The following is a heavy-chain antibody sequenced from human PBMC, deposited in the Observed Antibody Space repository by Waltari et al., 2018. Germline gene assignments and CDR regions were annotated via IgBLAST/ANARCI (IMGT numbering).Heavy chain of an antibody. CDR3: ARERHRRMEEGYLMALDP. V-gene: IGHV1-18*01. CDR1: GYTFSGSG. J-gene: IGHJ5*02. Sequence: QVQLVQSGAAVKKPGASVKVSCKASGYTFSGSGISWVRQAPGQGLEWMGWISGNNGHTNHAQKFQGRLIMTEDTSATTVYMELTYLTPDDTAVYYCARERHRRMEEGYLMALDPWGQGTLVTVSS. D-gene: IGHD2-21*01. CDR2: ISGNNGHT.